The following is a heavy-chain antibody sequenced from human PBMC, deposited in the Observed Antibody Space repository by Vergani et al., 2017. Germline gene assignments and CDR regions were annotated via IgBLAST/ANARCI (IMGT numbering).Heavy chain of an antibody. V-gene: IGHV1-69*08. J-gene: IGHJ4*02. CDR1: GGTFSSYT. CDR2: IIPILGIA. CDR3: ARDYHSSGSFGY. Sequence: QVQLVQSGAEVKKPGSSVKVSCKASGGTFSSYTISWVRQAPGQGLEWMGRIIPILGIANYAQKFQGRVTITADKSTSTAYMELSSLRSEDTAVYYCARDYHSSGSFGYWGQGTLVTVSS. D-gene: IGHD3-22*01.